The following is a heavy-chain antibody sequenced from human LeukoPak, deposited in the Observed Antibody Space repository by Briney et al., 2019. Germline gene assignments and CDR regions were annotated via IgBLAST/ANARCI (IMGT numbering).Heavy chain of an antibody. D-gene: IGHD3-10*01. CDR2: ISSSSSYI. CDR3: AKDYYGSGSYFILDY. J-gene: IGHJ4*02. CDR1: GFTFSSYS. V-gene: IGHV3-21*01. Sequence: GGSLRLSCAASGFTFSSYSMDWVRQAPGKGLEWVSSISSSSSYIYYADSVKGRFTISRDNAKNSLYLQMNSLRAEDTAVYYCAKDYYGSGSYFILDYWGQGTLVTVSS.